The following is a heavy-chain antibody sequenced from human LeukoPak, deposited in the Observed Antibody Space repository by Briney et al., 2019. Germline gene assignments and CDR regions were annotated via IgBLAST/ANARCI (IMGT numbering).Heavy chain of an antibody. Sequence: GGSLRLSXAASGFTFSTYAMTWVRQAPGKGIEWVSVIFNSGTSTYYADSVKGRFTISRDNSKNTLHLQMSSLRAEDTAVYYCAKDMYGDFGGVDYWGQGTLVTVSS. J-gene: IGHJ4*02. V-gene: IGHV3-23*01. D-gene: IGHD4-17*01. CDR3: AKDMYGDFGGVDY. CDR2: IFNSGTST. CDR1: GFTFSTYA.